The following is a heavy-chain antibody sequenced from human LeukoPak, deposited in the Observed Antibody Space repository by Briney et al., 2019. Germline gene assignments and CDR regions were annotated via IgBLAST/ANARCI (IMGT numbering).Heavy chain of an antibody. J-gene: IGHJ4*02. CDR2: ISGSGGST. D-gene: IGHD3-3*01. V-gene: IGHV3-23*01. CDR3: AQCARITISGVVISPPVGY. Sequence: PGGSLRLSCAASGFTFSSYAMSWVRQAPGKGLEWVSAISGSGGSTYYADSVKGRFTISRDNSKNTLYLQMNSLRAEDTAVYYCAQCARITISGVVISPPVGYWGQGTLVTVSS. CDR1: GFTFSSYA.